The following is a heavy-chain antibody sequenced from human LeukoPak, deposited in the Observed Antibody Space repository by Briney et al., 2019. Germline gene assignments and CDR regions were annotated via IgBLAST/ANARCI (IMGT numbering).Heavy chain of an antibody. V-gene: IGHV4-34*01. D-gene: IGHD6-6*01. J-gene: IGHJ4*02. CDR3: ARMIIAARRPLKYYFDY. Sequence: SETLSLTCAVCGGSFSGYYWSWIRQPPGKGPEWIGEINHSGSTNYNPSLKSRVTISVDTSKNQFSLKLSSVTAADTAVYYCARMIIAARRPLKYYFDYWGQGTLVTVSS. CDR2: INHSGST. CDR1: GGSFSGYY.